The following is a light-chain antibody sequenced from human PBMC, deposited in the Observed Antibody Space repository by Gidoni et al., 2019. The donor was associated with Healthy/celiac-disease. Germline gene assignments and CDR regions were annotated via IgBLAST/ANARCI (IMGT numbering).Light chain of an antibody. Sequence: QSALTQPASVSGSPGQSITISCTGTSSDVGGYNYVSWSQQHPGKAPKLMIYEVSNRPSGVSNRFSGSKSGNTASLTISGLQAEDEADYYCSSYTSSRYVFGTGTKVTVL. CDR1: SSDVGGYNY. CDR3: SSYTSSRYV. J-gene: IGLJ1*01. CDR2: EVS. V-gene: IGLV2-14*01.